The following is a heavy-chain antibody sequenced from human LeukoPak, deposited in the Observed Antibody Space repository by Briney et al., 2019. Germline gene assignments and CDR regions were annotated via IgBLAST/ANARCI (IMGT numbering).Heavy chain of an antibody. J-gene: IGHJ3*02. D-gene: IGHD2-15*01. Sequence: ASVKVSFKASGGTFSSYAISWVRQAPGQGLEWMGRIIPIFGTANYAQKFQGRVTITADESTSTAYMELSSLRSEDTAVYYCARSGYCSGGSCRSAFAIWGQGTMVTVSS. CDR1: GGTFSSYA. V-gene: IGHV1-69*13. CDR2: IIPIFGTA. CDR3: ARSGYCSGGSCRSAFAI.